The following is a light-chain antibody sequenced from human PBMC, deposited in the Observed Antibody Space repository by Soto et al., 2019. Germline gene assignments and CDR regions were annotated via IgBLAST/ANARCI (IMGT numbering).Light chain of an antibody. CDR1: QSVSSN. CDR2: GAS. J-gene: IGKJ1*01. CDR3: QQYGSSPSWT. Sequence: EIVMTQSPATLSVSPGERATLSCRASQSVSSNLAWYQQKPGQAPRLLIYGASSRATGIPDRLSGSGSGTDFTLTISRLEPEDFAVYYCQQYGSSPSWTFGQGTKVDIK. V-gene: IGKV3-20*01.